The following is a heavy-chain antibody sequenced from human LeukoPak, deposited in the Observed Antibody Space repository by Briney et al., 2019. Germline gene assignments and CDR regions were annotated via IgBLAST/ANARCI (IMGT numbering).Heavy chain of an antibody. V-gene: IGHV1-8*01. CDR3: ARGVGYSYGYWFDP. D-gene: IGHD5-18*01. J-gene: IGHJ5*02. CDR1: GYTFTSYD. Sequence: ASVKVSCKASGYTFTSYDINWVRQATGQGLEWMGWMNPNSGNTGYAQKFQGRVTMTSNTSISTAYMELSSLRSEDTAVYYCARGVGYSYGYWFDPWGQGTLVTVSS. CDR2: MNPNSGNT.